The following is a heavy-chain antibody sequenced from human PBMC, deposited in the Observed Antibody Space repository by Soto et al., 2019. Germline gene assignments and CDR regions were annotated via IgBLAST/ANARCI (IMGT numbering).Heavy chain of an antibody. Sequence: PGGSLRLSCAASGFTFSDYYMRWIRQAPGKGLEWLAIIWNDGSNKFYAGSVQGRFTISRDNSKNTVYLQMNTLSAEDTAVYYCARALFPDVDIYAMDVWGQGTTVTVSS. D-gene: IGHD5-12*01. CDR3: ARALFPDVDIYAMDV. V-gene: IGHV3-33*08. J-gene: IGHJ6*02. CDR2: IWNDGSNK. CDR1: GFTFSDYY.